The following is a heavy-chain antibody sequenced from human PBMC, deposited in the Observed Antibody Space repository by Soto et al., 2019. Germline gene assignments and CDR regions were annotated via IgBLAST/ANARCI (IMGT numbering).Heavy chain of an antibody. CDR2: IYYSGST. CDR1: GGSISSSSYY. Sequence: PSETLSLTCTVSGGSISSSSYYWGWIRQPPGKGLEWIGSIYYSGSTSYNPSLTSRATISLDTSKNNFYLKVFSVTAADTAVYYCVRGGIYCSAPTCYSGAQYKWFDPWGPGILVTVSS. CDR3: VRGGIYCSAPTCYSGAQYKWFDP. V-gene: IGHV4-39*02. D-gene: IGHD2-15*01. J-gene: IGHJ5*02.